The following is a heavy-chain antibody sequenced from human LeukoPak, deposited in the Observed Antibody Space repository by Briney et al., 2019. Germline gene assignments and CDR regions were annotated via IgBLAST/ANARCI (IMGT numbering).Heavy chain of an antibody. CDR2: NSGGSS. CDR3: AKDLGSSGWYIDY. V-gene: IGHV3-23*01. D-gene: IGHD6-19*01. CDR1: GFTFSTYG. Sequence: GGSLRLSCAASGFTFSTYGVYWVRQAPGKGLEWVSSNSGGSSYYADSVKGRFTISRDNSKNTLYLQMNSLRAEDTAVYYCAKDLGSSGWYIDYWGQGTLITVSS. J-gene: IGHJ4*02.